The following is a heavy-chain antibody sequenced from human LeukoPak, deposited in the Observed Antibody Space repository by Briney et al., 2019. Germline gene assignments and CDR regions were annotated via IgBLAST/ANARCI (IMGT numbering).Heavy chain of an antibody. V-gene: IGHV3-7*03. CDR2: IKQDGSGE. CDR1: GFTSSSYG. Sequence: GGSLRLSCLASGFTSSSYGMYWVRQAPGKGLEWVASIKQDGSGEHYVDSVKGRFTISRDNAKNSLYLQMNSLRAEDTAVYYCAKDGLTVAPVLGAFDIWGQGTMVTVSS. J-gene: IGHJ3*02. CDR3: AKDGLTVAPVLGAFDI. D-gene: IGHD4/OR15-4a*01.